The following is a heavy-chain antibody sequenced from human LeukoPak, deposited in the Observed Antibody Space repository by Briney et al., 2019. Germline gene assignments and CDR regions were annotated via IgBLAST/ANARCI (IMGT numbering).Heavy chain of an antibody. CDR1: GGTFTSYD. Sequence: SVKVSCKASGGTFTSYDINWVRQAPGQGLEWMGGIIPMFGTANYAQKFQGRVTITADESTSTAYMELSSLRSGDTAMYFCARGGGTFDPWGQGTLVTVSS. V-gene: IGHV1-69*13. J-gene: IGHJ5*02. CDR2: IIPMFGTA. CDR3: ARGGGTFDP. D-gene: IGHD1-7*01.